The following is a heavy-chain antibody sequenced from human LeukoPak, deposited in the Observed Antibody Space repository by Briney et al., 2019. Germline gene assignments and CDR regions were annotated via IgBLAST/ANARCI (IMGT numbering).Heavy chain of an antibody. CDR1: GYSFSTSW. CDR2: LYPDDSDT. J-gene: IGHJ4*02. Sequence: GESLKISCQGSGYSFSTSWIGWVRQLPGKGLEWMGILYPDDSDTRYSPSFQGQVTISADKSISTAYLQWRSLRASDTAMYYCARLRKYSSTWYGDYWGQGTLVTVSS. CDR3: ARLRKYSSTWYGDY. D-gene: IGHD6-13*01. V-gene: IGHV5-51*01.